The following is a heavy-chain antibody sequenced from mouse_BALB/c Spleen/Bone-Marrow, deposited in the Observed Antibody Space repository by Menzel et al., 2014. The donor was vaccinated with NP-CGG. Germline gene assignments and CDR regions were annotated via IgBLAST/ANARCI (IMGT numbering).Heavy chain of an antibody. CDR2: IYPGGGYT. CDR1: GYTFTNYW. CDR3: ARGHYFDY. J-gene: IGHJ2*01. Sequence: QVQLKQSGAELVRPGTSVKMSCKAAGYTFTNYWIGWVKQRPGHDLEWIGDIYPGGGYTNYNEKFKGKATLTADTSSITAYMQLGSLTSEDSTIYYCARGHYFDYWGQGTTLTVSS. D-gene: IGHD3-3*01. V-gene: IGHV1-63*02.